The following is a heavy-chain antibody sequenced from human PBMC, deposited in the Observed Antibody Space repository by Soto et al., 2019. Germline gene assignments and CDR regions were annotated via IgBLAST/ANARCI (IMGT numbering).Heavy chain of an antibody. CDR2: MNQDGSEK. CDR1: GFTFGDFW. V-gene: IGHV3-7*05. D-gene: IGHD1-1*01. J-gene: IGHJ6*02. Sequence: EVQLVESGGALVQPGGSLRLSCTVSGFTFGDFWMTWVRQAPGKGLEWVANMNQDGSEKYYADSVRGRFGISRDNAKNSLFLHMNSLSAEDTALYYCASQRISYAMDGWGQGTRVTVSS. CDR3: ASQRISYAMDG.